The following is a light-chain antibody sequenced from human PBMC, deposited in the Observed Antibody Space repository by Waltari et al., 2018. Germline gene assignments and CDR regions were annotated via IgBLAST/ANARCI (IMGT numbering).Light chain of an antibody. Sequence: QSALTQPASVSGSPGQSITISCTGTSRDIGCYKYVSWYQQHPGKAPKLMIYVVSNRPSGVSNRFSGSKSGSTASLTISGLQSEDEADYYCSSYMNSSLVFGAGTKVTVL. CDR1: SRDIGCYKY. J-gene: IGLJ3*02. CDR2: VVS. V-gene: IGLV2-14*01. CDR3: SSYMNSSLV.